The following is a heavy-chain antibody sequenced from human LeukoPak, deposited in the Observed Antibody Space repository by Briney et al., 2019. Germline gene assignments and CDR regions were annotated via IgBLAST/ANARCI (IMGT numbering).Heavy chain of an antibody. CDR1: GFTFSSYS. CDR3: AKDSRYTTYDFWSGYTIDY. Sequence: GGSLRLSCAASGFTFSSYSMNWVRQAPGKGLEWVSSISSSSSYIYYADSVKGRFTISRDNAKNSLYLQMNSLRAEDTAVYYCAKDSRYTTYDFWSGYTIDYWGQGTLVTVSS. V-gene: IGHV3-21*04. D-gene: IGHD3-3*01. CDR2: ISSSSSYI. J-gene: IGHJ4*02.